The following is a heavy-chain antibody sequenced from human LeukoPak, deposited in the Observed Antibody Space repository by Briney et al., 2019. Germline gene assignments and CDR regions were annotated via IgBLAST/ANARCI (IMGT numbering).Heavy chain of an antibody. CDR3: SRDSSFFDY. J-gene: IGHJ4*02. Sequence: GGSLRLSCTTSGFTFGDYAMSWFRQAPGKGLEWVGYIRGKGHGETTDYAASVKGRFTFSRDDSKNIAYLQMNSLKTEDTAVYYCSRDSSFFDYWGQGTLVTVSS. D-gene: IGHD2-2*01. V-gene: IGHV3-49*03. CDR2: IRGKGHGETT. CDR1: GFTFGDYA.